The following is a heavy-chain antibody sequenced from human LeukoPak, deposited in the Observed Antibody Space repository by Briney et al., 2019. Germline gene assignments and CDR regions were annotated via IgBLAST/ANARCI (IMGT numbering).Heavy chain of an antibody. Sequence: PGGPLRLSCAPSGFTFSRSAMHCARQSPGRARECVARIRSRADDRATAYAASVRGRFTISRDDSKNTAYLQMNSLKTEDTAVYYCTRRLMTTVNDYWGQGTLVTVSS. CDR2: IRSRADDRAT. CDR3: TRRLMTTVNDY. J-gene: IGHJ4*02. V-gene: IGHV3-73*01. D-gene: IGHD4-17*01. CDR1: GFTFSRSA.